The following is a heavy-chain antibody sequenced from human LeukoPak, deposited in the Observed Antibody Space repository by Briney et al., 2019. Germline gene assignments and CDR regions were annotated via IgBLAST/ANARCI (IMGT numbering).Heavy chain of an antibody. CDR2: IYHNGYT. D-gene: IGHD4-23*01. CDR1: GGSLSSYY. CDR3: ARGVCGGYFDY. J-gene: IGHJ4*02. Sequence: PSETLSLTCSVSGGSLSSYYWSWIRQPPGKGLEWIAYIYHNGYTEYNPSLKSRVTISLDTSKNQLSLKLSSVTAADTAVYYCARGVCGGYFDYWGQGTLVTVSS. V-gene: IGHV4-59*01.